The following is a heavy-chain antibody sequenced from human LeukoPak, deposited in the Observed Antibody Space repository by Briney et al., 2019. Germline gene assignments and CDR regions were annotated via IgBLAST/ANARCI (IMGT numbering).Heavy chain of an antibody. Sequence: ASVKVSCKASGYTFSDYSMHWVRQAPGQGLEWMGWINPNSGGTNYAQKFQGRVTMTRDTSICTAYMELSRLRSDDAAVYYCARVPRRGSQYYLDYWGQGALVTVSS. CDR2: INPNSGGT. CDR1: GYTFSDYS. V-gene: IGHV1-2*02. CDR3: ARVPRRGSQYYLDY. J-gene: IGHJ4*02. D-gene: IGHD1-26*01.